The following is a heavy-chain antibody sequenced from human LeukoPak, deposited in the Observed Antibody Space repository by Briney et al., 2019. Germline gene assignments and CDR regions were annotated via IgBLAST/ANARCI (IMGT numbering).Heavy chain of an antibody. D-gene: IGHD2-15*01. Sequence: ASVKVPCKASGYTFTSYGISWVRQAPGQGLEWMGWISAYNGNTNYAQKLQGRVTMTTDTSTSTAYMELRSLRSDDTAVYYCAREVDDIVVVVAASWFDPWGQGTLVTVSS. J-gene: IGHJ5*02. CDR3: AREVDDIVVVVAASWFDP. V-gene: IGHV1-18*01. CDR1: GYTFTSYG. CDR2: ISAYNGNT.